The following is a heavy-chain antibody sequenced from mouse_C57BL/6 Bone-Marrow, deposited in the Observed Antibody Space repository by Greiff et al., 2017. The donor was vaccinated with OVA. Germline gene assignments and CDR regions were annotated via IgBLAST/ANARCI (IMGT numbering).Heavy chain of an antibody. CDR2: IVPANGNT. CDR3: ASPITTVVAPYYFDY. Sequence: EVQLQQSVAELVRPGASVKLSCTASGFNIKNTYMHWVKQRPEQGLEWIGRIVPANGNTKYAPKFQGKATITADTSSNTAYLQLSSLTSEDTAIYYCASPITTVVAPYYFDYWGQGTTLTVSS. CDR1: GFNIKNTY. J-gene: IGHJ2*01. V-gene: IGHV14-3*01. D-gene: IGHD1-1*01.